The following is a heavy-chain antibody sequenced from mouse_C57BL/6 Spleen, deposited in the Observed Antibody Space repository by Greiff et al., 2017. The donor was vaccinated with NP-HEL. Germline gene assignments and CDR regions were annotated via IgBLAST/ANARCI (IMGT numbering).Heavy chain of an antibody. J-gene: IGHJ4*01. CDR3: ARVPGPLYAMVY. CDR1: GFTFSDYY. V-gene: IGHV5-16*01. CDR2: INYDGSST. D-gene: IGHD3-1*01. Sequence: EVKLVESEGGLVQPGSSMKLSCTASGFTFSDYYMAWVRQVPEKGLEWVANINYDGSSTYYLDSLKSRFIISRDNAKNILYLQMSSLKSEDTATYYCARVPGPLYAMVYWGQGTSVTVSS.